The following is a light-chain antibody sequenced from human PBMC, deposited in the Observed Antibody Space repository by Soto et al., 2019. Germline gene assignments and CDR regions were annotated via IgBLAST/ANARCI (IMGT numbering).Light chain of an antibody. CDR2: GAS. V-gene: IGKV3-15*01. CDR3: QQYYSYPRT. CDR1: ETVATN. Sequence: EVVLTQSPATLSVSPGERATLSFRASETVATNLAWYQQKPGQAPRLLISGASTRAAGISDRFRGSGPGTDFTLTISSLQSADFAVYYCQQYYSYPRTFGEGIKVDIK. J-gene: IGKJ1*01.